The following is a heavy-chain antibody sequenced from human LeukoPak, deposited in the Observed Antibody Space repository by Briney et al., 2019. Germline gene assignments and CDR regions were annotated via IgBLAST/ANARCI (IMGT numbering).Heavy chain of an antibody. CDR1: GFTVITND. CDR2: LYSDGNT. Sequence: EGSLRLSCAASGFTVITNDMTWVRQAPGKGLEWVSVLYSDGNTKYADSVQGRFTISRDNSKNTLYLEMNSLSPDDTAVYYCARGVEPLAANTLAYWGQGTLVTVSS. CDR3: ARGVEPLAANTLAY. J-gene: IGHJ4*02. V-gene: IGHV3-53*01. D-gene: IGHD1-14*01.